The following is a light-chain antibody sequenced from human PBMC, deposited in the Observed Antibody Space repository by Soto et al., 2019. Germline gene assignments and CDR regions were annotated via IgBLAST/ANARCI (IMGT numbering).Light chain of an antibody. CDR3: TSYVGNDIWV. V-gene: IGLV2-8*01. J-gene: IGLJ3*02. CDR2: KVT. Sequence: QSALTQPSSASGAPGQSVTISCTGTSSDVGAYKYVSWYQQYPGKAPKLMIYKVTKRPSGVPDRFSGSKSGNTASLTVSGLQAEDAADYYCTSYVGNDIWVFGGGTKVTVL. CDR1: SSDVGAYKY.